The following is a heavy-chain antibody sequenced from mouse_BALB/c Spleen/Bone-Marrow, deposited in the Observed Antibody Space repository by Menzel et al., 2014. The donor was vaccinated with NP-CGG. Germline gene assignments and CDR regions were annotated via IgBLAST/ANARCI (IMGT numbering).Heavy chain of an antibody. CDR2: IDPANGNT. D-gene: IGHD4-1*01. J-gene: IGHJ3*01. V-gene: IGHV14-3*02. CDR3: GRWDLGRACLAY. CDR1: GFNIKDTY. Sequence: EVKVVESGAELVKPGASVKLSCTASGFNIKDTYMHWVKQRPEQGLEWIGRIDPANGNTKYDPKFQGKATITADTSSNTAYLQLSSLTSEDTAVYYCGRWDLGRACLAYWGQGTLVTVSA.